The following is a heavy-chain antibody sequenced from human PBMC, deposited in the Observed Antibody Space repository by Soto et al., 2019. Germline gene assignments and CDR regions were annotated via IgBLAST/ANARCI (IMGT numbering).Heavy chain of an antibody. D-gene: IGHD1-26*01. CDR1: GFTFSSYA. J-gene: IGHJ2*01. Sequence: QVQLVESGGGVVQPGRSLRLSCAASGFTFSSYAMHWVRQAPGKGLEWVAVISYDGSNKYYADSVKGRFTISRDNSKNTLYLQMNSMRADDTAVYYCARVVGWELDWYFDLWGRGTLVTVSS. V-gene: IGHV3-30-3*01. CDR2: ISYDGSNK. CDR3: ARVVGWELDWYFDL.